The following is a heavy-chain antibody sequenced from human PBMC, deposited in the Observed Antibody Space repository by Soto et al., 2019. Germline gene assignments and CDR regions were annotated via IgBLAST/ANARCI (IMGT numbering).Heavy chain of an antibody. CDR3: ARQFACSSTSCYTSVSGWFDP. CDR1: GFTFSSYS. D-gene: IGHD2-2*02. V-gene: IGHV3-21*05. CDR2: ISSSSSYI. Sequence: EVQLVESGGGLVQPGGSLRLSCAASGFTFSSYSMNWVRQAPGKGLEWVSYISSSSSYIYYADSVKGRFTISRDNAKNSLYLQMNSLRAEDTAVYYCARQFACSSTSCYTSVSGWFDPWGQGTLVTVSS. J-gene: IGHJ5*02.